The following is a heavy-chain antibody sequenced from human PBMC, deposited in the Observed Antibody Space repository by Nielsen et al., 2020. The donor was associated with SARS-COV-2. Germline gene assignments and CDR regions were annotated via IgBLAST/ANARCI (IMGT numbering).Heavy chain of an antibody. Sequence: GESLKISCAASGFTFSNYWMHWVRQAPGKGLVWVARVSMDGRGTNYADSVKGRFTISRDNAENTLHLDMSSLRVGDSAVYYCTRDGHHWDLDNWSQGTLVTVSS. CDR1: GFTFSNYW. D-gene: IGHD7-27*01. CDR3: TRDGHHWDLDN. CDR2: VSMDGRGT. V-gene: IGHV3-74*01. J-gene: IGHJ4*02.